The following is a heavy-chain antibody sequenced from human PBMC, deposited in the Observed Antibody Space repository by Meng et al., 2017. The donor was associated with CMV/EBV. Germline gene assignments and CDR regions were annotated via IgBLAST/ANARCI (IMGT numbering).Heavy chain of an antibody. V-gene: IGHV3-48*03. Sequence: GGSLRLSCAASGFTFSSYEMNWVRQAPGQGLEWVSYISSSGSTIYYADSVKGRFTISRDNAKNSLYLQMNSLRAEDTAVYYCARDGAVAGTLGYYYYYGMDVWGQGTTVTVSS. CDR1: GFTFSSYE. CDR2: ISSSGSTI. D-gene: IGHD6-19*01. J-gene: IGHJ6*02. CDR3: ARDGAVAGTLGYYYYYGMDV.